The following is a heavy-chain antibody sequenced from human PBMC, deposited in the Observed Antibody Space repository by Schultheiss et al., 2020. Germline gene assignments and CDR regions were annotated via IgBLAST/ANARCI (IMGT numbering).Heavy chain of an antibody. D-gene: IGHD3-10*01. CDR3: ARTSTQGVNN. CDR2: TRNKANSYTT. V-gene: IGHV3-72*01. CDR1: GFTFSTYS. J-gene: IGHJ4*02. Sequence: GGSLRLSCAASGFTFSTYSMNWVRQAPGKGLEWVGRTRNKANSYTTEYAASVKGRFTISRDDSKNSLYLHMNSLRAEDTAVYYCARTSTQGVNNWGQGTLVTVSS.